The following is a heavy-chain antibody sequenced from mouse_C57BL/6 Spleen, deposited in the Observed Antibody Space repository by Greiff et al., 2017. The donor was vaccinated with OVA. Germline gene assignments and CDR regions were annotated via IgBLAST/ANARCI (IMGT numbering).Heavy chain of an antibody. Sequence: EVKLVESEGGLVQPGSSMKLSCTASGFTFSDYYMAWVRQVPEKGLEWVANINYDGSSTYYLDSLKSRFIISRDNAKNILYLQMSSLKSEDTATYYCARDKGTTVTYFDVWGTGTTVTVSS. CDR1: GFTFSDYY. CDR2: INYDGSST. D-gene: IGHD1-1*01. J-gene: IGHJ1*03. V-gene: IGHV5-16*01. CDR3: ARDKGTTVTYFDV.